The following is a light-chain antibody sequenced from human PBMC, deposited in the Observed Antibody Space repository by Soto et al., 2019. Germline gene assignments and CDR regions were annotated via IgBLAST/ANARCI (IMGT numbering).Light chain of an antibody. CDR1: QTINRSF. J-gene: IGKJ1*01. Sequence: EIVLTQSPGTLSLSPGERVSLSCRASQTINRSFLAWYQQKPGQAPRLLIYGASSRATGMPDRFSGSGSGTDFTLTISRLEPGDFAGYYCQQYGNSPRTFGQGNKVEIK. CDR2: GAS. V-gene: IGKV3-20*01. CDR3: QQYGNSPRT.